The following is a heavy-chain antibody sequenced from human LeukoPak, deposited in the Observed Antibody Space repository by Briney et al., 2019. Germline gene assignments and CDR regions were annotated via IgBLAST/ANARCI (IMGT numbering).Heavy chain of an antibody. CDR3: ARSGPAAGRPDAFDI. Sequence: SETLSLTCTLSGGSISSSSFYWGWIRQPPGKGLECIGTIYYSGITYYNSSLKRRVTISVDTSKNQFSLKLSSVTAADTAVYFCARSGPAAGRPDAFDIWGQGTMVTVSS. V-gene: IGHV4-39*07. J-gene: IGHJ3*02. CDR2: IYYSGIT. CDR1: GGSISSSSFY. D-gene: IGHD2-2*01.